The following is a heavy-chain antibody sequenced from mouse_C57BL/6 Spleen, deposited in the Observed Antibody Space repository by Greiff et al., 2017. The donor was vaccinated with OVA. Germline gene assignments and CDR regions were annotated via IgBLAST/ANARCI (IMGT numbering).Heavy chain of an antibody. CDR3: ARTDYYGSSSYWYFDV. Sequence: VQLQQSGAELVKPGASVKMSCKASGYTFTSYWITWVKQRPGQGLEWIGDIYPGSGSTNYNEKFKSKATLTVDTSSSTAYMQLSSLTSEDSAVYYCARTDYYGSSSYWYFDVWGTGTTVTVSS. CDR1: GYTFTSYW. J-gene: IGHJ1*03. CDR2: IYPGSGST. V-gene: IGHV1-55*01. D-gene: IGHD1-1*01.